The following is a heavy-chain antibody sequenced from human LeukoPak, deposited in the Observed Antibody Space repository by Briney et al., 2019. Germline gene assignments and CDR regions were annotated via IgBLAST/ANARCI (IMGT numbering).Heavy chain of an antibody. CDR1: GYTFTSYY. Sequence: GASVKVSCKASGYTFTSYYMHWVRQAPGQGLEWMGIINPSGGSTSYAQKFQGRVTMTRDTSTSTVYMELSSLRSEDTAVYYCARDSQYYYDSSGYSDYWGQGTLVTVSS. CDR3: ARDSQYYYDSSGYSDY. CDR2: INPSGGST. D-gene: IGHD3-22*01. V-gene: IGHV1-46*01. J-gene: IGHJ4*02.